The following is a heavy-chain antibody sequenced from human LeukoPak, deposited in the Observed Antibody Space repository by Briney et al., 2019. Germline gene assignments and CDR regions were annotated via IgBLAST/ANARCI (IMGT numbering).Heavy chain of an antibody. CDR3: ARAPVAATFWFDP. J-gene: IGHJ5*02. Sequence: ASVKVSCKASGYTFTGYYMHWVRQAPGQGLEWMGWINPDSGGTNYAQKFQGRVTMTRDTSISTAYMELSRLRSDDTAVYYCARAPVAATFWFDPWGQGTLVTVSS. V-gene: IGHV1-2*02. CDR1: GYTFTGYY. D-gene: IGHD2-15*01. CDR2: INPDSGGT.